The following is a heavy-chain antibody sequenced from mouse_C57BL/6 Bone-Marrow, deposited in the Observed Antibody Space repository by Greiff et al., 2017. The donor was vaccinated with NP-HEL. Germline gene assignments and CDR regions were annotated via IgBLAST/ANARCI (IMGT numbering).Heavy chain of an antibody. J-gene: IGHJ2*01. CDR2: INPGSGGT. D-gene: IGHD2-2*01. CDR3: ARGGGGYTDY. Sequence: QVQLQQSGAELVRPGTSVKVSCKASGYAFTNYLIEWVKQRPGQGLEWIGVINPGSGGTNYNEKFKGKATLTADKSSSTAYMQLSSLTSEDSAVYFCARGGGGYTDYWGQGTTLTVSS. CDR1: GYAFTNYL. V-gene: IGHV1-54*01.